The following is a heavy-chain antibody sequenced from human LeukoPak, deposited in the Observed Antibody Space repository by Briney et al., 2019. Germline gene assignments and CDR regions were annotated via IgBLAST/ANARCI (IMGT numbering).Heavy chain of an antibody. CDR2: ISWNSGSI. J-gene: IGHJ6*02. CDR3: ARDSDYDFWSGELMGYYGMDV. CDR1: GFTFDDYA. V-gene: IGHV3-9*01. D-gene: IGHD3-3*01. Sequence: GGSLRLSCAASGFTFDDYAMHWVRQAPGKGLEWVSGISWNSGSIGYADSVKGRFTISRDNSKNTLYLQMNSLRAEDTAVYYCARDSDYDFWSGELMGYYGMDVWGQGTTVTVSS.